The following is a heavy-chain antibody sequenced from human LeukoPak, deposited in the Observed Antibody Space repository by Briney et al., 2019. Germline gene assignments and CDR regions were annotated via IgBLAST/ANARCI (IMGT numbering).Heavy chain of an antibody. CDR3: ARIDGVAGTSARYYYYYMDV. CDR1: GYSISSGYH. V-gene: IGHV4-38-2*02. J-gene: IGHJ6*03. D-gene: IGHD6-19*01. Sequence: SETLSLTCTVSGYSISSGYHWGWIRQPPGKGLEWIGSIYHSGSTYYNPSLKSRVTISVDTSKNQFSLKLSSVTAADTAVYYCARIDGVAGTSARYYYYYMDVWGKGTTVTVSS. CDR2: IYHSGST.